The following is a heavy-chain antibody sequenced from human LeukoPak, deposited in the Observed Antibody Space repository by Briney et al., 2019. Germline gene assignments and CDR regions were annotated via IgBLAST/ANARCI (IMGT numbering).Heavy chain of an antibody. D-gene: IGHD2-2*01. CDR3: ARVVYCSSTSWYFSWFDP. CDR1: GYTFTGYY. J-gene: IGHJ5*02. V-gene: IGHV1-18*04. CDR2: ISAYNGNT. Sequence: ASVKVSCKASGYTFTGYYMHWVRQAPGQGLEWMGWISAYNGNTNYAQKLQGRVTMTTDTSTSTAYMELRSLRSDDTAVYYCARVVYCSSTSWYFSWFDPWGQGTLVTVSS.